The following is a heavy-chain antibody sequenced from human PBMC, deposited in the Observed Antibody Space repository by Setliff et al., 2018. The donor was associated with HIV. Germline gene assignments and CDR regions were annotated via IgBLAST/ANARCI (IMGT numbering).Heavy chain of an antibody. V-gene: IGHV4-34*01. CDR1: GGSLNDYY. CDR2: INHSGST. J-gene: IGHJ6*03. D-gene: IGHD1-1*01. CDR3: ARDWNHYFYYMDV. Sequence: SETLSLTCAVYGGSLNDYYWSWIRLPPGKGLEWIGEINHSGSTNYNPSLKSRVTISVDTSKNQFSLKLTSVPAADTAVYYCARDWNHYFYYMDVWGKGTTVTVSS.